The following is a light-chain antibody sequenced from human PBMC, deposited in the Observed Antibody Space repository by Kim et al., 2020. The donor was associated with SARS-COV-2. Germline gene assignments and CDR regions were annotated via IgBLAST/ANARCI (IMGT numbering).Light chain of an antibody. CDR2: DQH. Sequence: MRQTVKIAGQGRSLNSHYASWDQQRPGQAPVLVMYDQHNRPSGIPDRFSGSSSGDTASLTITGAQAEDEADYYCSSRDSNDNHRVFGGGTQLTVL. V-gene: IGLV3-19*01. CDR1: SLNSHY. J-gene: IGLJ2*01. CDR3: SSRDSNDNHRV.